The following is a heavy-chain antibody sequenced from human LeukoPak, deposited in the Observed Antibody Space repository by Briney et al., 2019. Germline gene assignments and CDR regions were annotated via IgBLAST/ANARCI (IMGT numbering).Heavy chain of an antibody. CDR1: GGTFSSYA. Sequence: ASVKVSCKASGGTFSSYAISWVRQAPGQGLEWMGGIIPIFGTANYAQKFQGRVTITADESTSTAYMELSSLRSEDTAVYYCARDSCSSTSCYTIGGYWGQGTLVTVSS. J-gene: IGHJ4*02. V-gene: IGHV1-69*13. D-gene: IGHD2-2*02. CDR2: IIPIFGTA. CDR3: ARDSCSSTSCYTIGGY.